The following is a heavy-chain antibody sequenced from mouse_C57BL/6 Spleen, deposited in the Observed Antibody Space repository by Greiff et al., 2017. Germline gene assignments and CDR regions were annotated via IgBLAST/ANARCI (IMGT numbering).Heavy chain of an antibody. Sequence: VQLKQSGAELVRPGASVKLSCTASGFNFKDDYMHWVKQRPEQGLEWIGCIDPENGDTEYASKFQGKATITADTSSNTASQQLSSLTSEDTAVYSCTWGDAADWGQGTMVTVSA. J-gene: IGHJ3*01. CDR2: IDPENGDT. D-gene: IGHD3-3*01. CDR3: TWGDAAD. V-gene: IGHV14-4*01. CDR1: GFNFKDDY.